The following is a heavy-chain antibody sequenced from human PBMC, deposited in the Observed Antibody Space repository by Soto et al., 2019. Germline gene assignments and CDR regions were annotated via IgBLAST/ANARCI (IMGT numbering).Heavy chain of an antibody. V-gene: IGHV3-30-3*01. Sequence: GGSLRLSCAASGFTFSSYAMHWVRQAPGKGLEWVAVISYDGSNKYYADSVKGRFTISRDNSKNTLYLQMNSLRAEDTAVYYCARDLQGLYGDSSGYADYWGQGTLVTVSS. J-gene: IGHJ4*02. CDR3: ARDLQGLYGDSSGYADY. D-gene: IGHD3-22*01. CDR2: ISYDGSNK. CDR1: GFTFSSYA.